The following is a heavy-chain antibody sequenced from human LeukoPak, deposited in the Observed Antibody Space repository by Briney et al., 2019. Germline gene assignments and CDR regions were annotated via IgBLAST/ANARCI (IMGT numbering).Heavy chain of an antibody. J-gene: IGHJ6*02. CDR3: ARHDDLWVNTFYYYPMDV. CDR1: GGSVSSDSYF. D-gene: IGHD3-16*01. V-gene: IGHV4-61*01. CDR2: IYYSGST. Sequence: PSETLSLTCTVSGGSVSSDSYFWTWIRQPPGKGLEWTGYIYYSGSTNYNPSLKSRVTISLDTSKSQISLRLTSVTAADTAVYYCARHDDLWVNTFYYYPMDVWGQGTTVTVSS.